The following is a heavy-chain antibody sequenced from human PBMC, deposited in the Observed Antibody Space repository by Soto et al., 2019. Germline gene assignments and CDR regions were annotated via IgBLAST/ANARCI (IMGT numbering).Heavy chain of an antibody. D-gene: IGHD3-3*01. J-gene: IGHJ4*02. Sequence: PXGSLGLSCAASGFSFGSYALSWVRQAPGKGLEWVSTISGSDGKTFYADSVKGRFSISRDTSQNTLYLQMNSLRADDTAIYYCARWSYLDYWGQGTRVTVSS. CDR3: ARWSYLDY. CDR1: GFSFGSYA. V-gene: IGHV3-23*01. CDR2: ISGSDGKT.